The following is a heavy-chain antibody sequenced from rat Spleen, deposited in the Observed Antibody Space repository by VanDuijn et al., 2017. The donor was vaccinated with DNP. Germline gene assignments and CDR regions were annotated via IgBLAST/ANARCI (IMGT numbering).Heavy chain of an antibody. V-gene: IGHV5-22*01. J-gene: IGHJ2*01. Sequence: EVQLVESGGGLVQPGRSLKLSCAASGFTFSDYYMAWVRQAPTKGLEWVAYIGYDGGNTNYRDFVRGRFTISRDNAKSTLYLQMNTLRSEDMATYYCARHVLPLRVWDYWGQGVMVTVSS. CDR1: GFTFSDYY. D-gene: IGHD1-4*01. CDR3: ARHVLPLRVWDY. CDR2: IGYDGGNT.